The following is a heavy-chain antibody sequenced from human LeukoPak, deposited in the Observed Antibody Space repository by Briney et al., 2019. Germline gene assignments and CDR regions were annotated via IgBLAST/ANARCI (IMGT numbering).Heavy chain of an antibody. D-gene: IGHD3-3*01. Sequence: PSETLSLTCAVYGGSFSGYYWSWIRQHPGKGLEWIGYIYYSGSTYYNPSLKSRVTISVDTSKNQFSLKLSSVTAADTAVYYCARLASTYYDFWSGYYPGVYYFDYWGQGTLVTVSS. CDR2: IYYSGST. V-gene: IGHV4-31*11. J-gene: IGHJ4*02. CDR1: GGSFSGYY. CDR3: ARLASTYYDFWSGYYPGVYYFDY.